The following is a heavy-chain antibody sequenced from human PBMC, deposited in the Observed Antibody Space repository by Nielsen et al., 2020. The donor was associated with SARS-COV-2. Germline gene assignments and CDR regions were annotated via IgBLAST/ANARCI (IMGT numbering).Heavy chain of an antibody. D-gene: IGHD6-6*01. CDR2: IYSGGST. J-gene: IGHJ4*02. Sequence: GGSLRLSCAASGFTVSSNYMSWVRQAPGKGLEWVSLIYSGGSTYYADSVKGRFTISRDNSKNTLYLQMNSLKAEDTAVYYCAKGDWYSSSSNPFDYWGQGTLVTVSS. CDR1: GFTVSSNY. CDR3: AKGDWYSSSSNPFDY. V-gene: IGHV3-66*02.